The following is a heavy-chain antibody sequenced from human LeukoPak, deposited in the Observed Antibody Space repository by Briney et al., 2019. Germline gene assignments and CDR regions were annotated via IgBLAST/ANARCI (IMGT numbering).Heavy chain of an antibody. D-gene: IGHD3-16*02. J-gene: IGHJ4*02. V-gene: IGHV3-7*01. CDR1: GFTFSSYW. CDR2: IKQDGSEK. CDR3: AKDVGLRLGELSLYVDY. Sequence: LTGGSLRLSCAASGFTFSSYWMSWVRQAPGKGLEWVANIKQDGSEKYYVDSVKGRFTISRDNSKNTLYLQMNSLRAEDTAVYYCAKDVGLRLGELSLYVDYWGQGTLVTVSS.